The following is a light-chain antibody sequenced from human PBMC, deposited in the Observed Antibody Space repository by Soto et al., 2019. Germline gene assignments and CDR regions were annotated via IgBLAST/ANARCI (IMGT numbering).Light chain of an antibody. CDR1: QSVGRN. V-gene: IGKV3-15*01. J-gene: IGKJ2*01. CDR3: QKYNKWPYT. Sequence: EIVMTQSPVALSVSPGESAALSCSASQSVGRNFAWYQQRPGQAPRVIIYGTSTRATGVPARFSGSGSGTDLTLTISSLQSEDFAVYYCQKYNKWPYTFGQGTRLEIK. CDR2: GTS.